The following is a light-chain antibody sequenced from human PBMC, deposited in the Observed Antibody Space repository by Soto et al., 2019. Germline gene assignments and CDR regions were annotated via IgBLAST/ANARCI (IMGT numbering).Light chain of an antibody. Sequence: DLLMTQFPDSLAASKNERATINCKSSQSALYSSDSQTYLAWYVQKPGQSPQLLITLASHRASGVPDNFSGSGKGTDFTLNIRRVEAEAVGIYYCMPALKTPWTLGPGSMA. CDR2: LAS. CDR3: MPALKTPWT. CDR1: QSALYSSDSQTY. V-gene: IGKV4-1*01. J-gene: IGKJ1*01.